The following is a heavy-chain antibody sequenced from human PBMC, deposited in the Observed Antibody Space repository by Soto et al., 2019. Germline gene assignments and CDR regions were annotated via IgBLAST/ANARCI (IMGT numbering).Heavy chain of an antibody. CDR1: GASINNYY. CDR2: IYYAGRT. J-gene: IGHJ4*01. D-gene: IGHD6-13*01. V-gene: IGHV4-59*12. CDR3: ARFGAAAAHDDN. Sequence: PSETLSITFTVSGASINNYYLSWIRQPPGKRLEWIGYIYYAGRTDYNPSLKSRVTISVDTSKNQFSLKLSSVTAADTAVYYCARFGAAAAHDDNWGRGVLVTVSS.